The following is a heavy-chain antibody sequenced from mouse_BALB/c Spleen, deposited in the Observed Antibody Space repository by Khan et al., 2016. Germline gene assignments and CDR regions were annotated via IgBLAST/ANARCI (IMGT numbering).Heavy chain of an antibody. CDR3: ARDYGYYYWYFDV. J-gene: IGHJ1*01. CDR2: IRYSGST. Sequence: EVQLQESGPGLVKPSQSLSLTCTVTGYSITSDYAWNWIRQFPGNKLEWMGYIRYSGSTNYNPSLKSRISITRDPSKNQFFLQLNSVTTEDTATYYCARDYGYYYWYFDVWGAGTTVTVSS. V-gene: IGHV3-2*02. CDR1: GYSITSDYA. D-gene: IGHD1-2*01.